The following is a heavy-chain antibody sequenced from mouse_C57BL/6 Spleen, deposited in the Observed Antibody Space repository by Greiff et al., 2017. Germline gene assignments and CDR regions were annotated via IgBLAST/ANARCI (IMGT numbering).Heavy chain of an antibody. CDR2: IYPGDGDT. Sequence: QVQLKQSGPELVKPGASVKISCKASGYAFSSSWMNWVKQRPGKGLEWIGRIYPGDGDTNYNGKFKGKATLTADKSSSTAYMQLSSLTSEDSAVXCGAREGGYDYYWYFDVWGTGTTVTVSS. J-gene: IGHJ1*03. V-gene: IGHV1-82*01. CDR3: AREGGYDYYWYFDV. D-gene: IGHD2-4*01. CDR1: GYAFSSSW.